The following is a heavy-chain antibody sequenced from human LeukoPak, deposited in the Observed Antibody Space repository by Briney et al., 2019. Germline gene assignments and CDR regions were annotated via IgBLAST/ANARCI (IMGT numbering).Heavy chain of an antibody. J-gene: IGHJ4*02. D-gene: IGHD3-3*01. V-gene: IGHV3-21*01. CDR2: ISSSSSYI. CDR3: ARSLRFFDYFDY. Sequence: GGSLRFSCAASGFTFSSYSMSWVRQAPGKGLEWVSSISSSSSYIYYADSVKGRFTISRDNAKNSLYLQMNSLRAEDTAVYYCARSLRFFDYFDYWGQGTLVTVSS. CDR1: GFTFSSYS.